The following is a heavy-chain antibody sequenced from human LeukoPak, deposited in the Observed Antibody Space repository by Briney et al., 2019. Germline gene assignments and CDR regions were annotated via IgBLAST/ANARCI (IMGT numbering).Heavy chain of an antibody. CDR1: GFTFSSYG. CDR2: ISYDGSNK. Sequence: GGSLRLSCAASGFTFSSYGMHWVRQAPGKGPEWVAVISYDGSNKYYADSVKGRFTISRDNSKNTLYLQMNSLRAEDTAVYYCAKGGDSSGYYFDYWGQGTLVTVSS. D-gene: IGHD3-22*01. CDR3: AKGGDSSGYYFDY. V-gene: IGHV3-30*18. J-gene: IGHJ4*02.